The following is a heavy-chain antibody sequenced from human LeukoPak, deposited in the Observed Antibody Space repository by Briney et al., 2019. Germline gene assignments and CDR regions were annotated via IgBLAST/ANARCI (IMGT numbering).Heavy chain of an antibody. Sequence: SETLSLTCTVSGGSISSGGYYWSWIRQHPGKGLEWIGYIYYSGSTYYNPSLKSRVTISVDTSKNQFSLKLSSVTAADTAVYYCARVDLRLGKFNRIDYWGQGTLVTVSS. CDR3: ARVDLRLGKFNRIDY. V-gene: IGHV4-31*03. J-gene: IGHJ4*02. CDR1: GGSISSGGYY. D-gene: IGHD3-16*01. CDR2: IYYSGST.